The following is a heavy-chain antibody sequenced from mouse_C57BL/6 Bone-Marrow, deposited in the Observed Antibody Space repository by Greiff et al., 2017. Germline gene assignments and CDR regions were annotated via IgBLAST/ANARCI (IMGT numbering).Heavy chain of an antibody. Sequence: EVQLVESGGGLVQPGGSLKLSCAASGFTFSDYYMYWVRQTPEKRLEWVAYISNGGGSTYYPDTVKGRFTLSRDNAKNTLYRQMSRLKSEDTAMYYCARQMEFITTVVANWYFDVWGTGTTVTVSS. CDR3: ARQMEFITTVVANWYFDV. CDR1: GFTFSDYY. J-gene: IGHJ1*03. V-gene: IGHV5-12*01. CDR2: ISNGGGST. D-gene: IGHD1-1*01.